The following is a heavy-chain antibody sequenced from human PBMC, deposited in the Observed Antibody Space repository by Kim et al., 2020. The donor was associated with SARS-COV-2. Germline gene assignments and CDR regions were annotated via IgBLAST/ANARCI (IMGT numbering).Heavy chain of an antibody. CDR2: ISGSGDGT. V-gene: IGHV3-23*01. Sequence: GGSLRLSCAASGFSFSNYGMNWVRQAPGKGLEWVSGISGSGDGTYYADSVKGRFTISRDNSKNTQYLQMNSTRADDTAVYYCANGYSGSFDYWGQGTLVTVYS. CDR1: GFSFSNYG. J-gene: IGHJ4*02. CDR3: ANGYSGSFDY. D-gene: IGHD5-12*01.